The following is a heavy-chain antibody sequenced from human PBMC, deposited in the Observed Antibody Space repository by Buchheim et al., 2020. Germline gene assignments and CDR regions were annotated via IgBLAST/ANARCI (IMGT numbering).Heavy chain of an antibody. D-gene: IGHD2-15*01. CDR3: AKAGYCSGGSCYIELYYYYGMDV. J-gene: IGHJ6*02. CDR1: GFTFSSYA. CDR2: ISGSGGST. Sequence: EVQLLESGGGLVQPGGSLRLSCAASGFTFSSYAMSWVRQAPGKGLEWVSAISGSGGSTYYADSVKGRFPISRDNSKNTLSLQMNSLRAEDTAVYYCAKAGYCSGGSCYIELYYYYGMDVWGQGTT. V-gene: IGHV3-23*01.